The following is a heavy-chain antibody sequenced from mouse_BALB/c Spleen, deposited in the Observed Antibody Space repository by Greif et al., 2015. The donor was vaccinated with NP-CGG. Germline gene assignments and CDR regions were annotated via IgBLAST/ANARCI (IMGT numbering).Heavy chain of an antibody. CDR1: GFNIKDTY. D-gene: IGHD2-12*01. CDR3: ARNDGFAY. J-gene: IGHJ3*01. Sequence: VQLQQSGAELVKPGASAKLSCTASGFNIKDTYMHWVKQRPEQGLEWIGRIDPANGNTKYDPKFQGKATITADTSSNTAYLQLSSLTSEDTAVYYCARNDGFAYWGQGTLVTVSA. V-gene: IGHV14-3*02. CDR2: IDPANGNT.